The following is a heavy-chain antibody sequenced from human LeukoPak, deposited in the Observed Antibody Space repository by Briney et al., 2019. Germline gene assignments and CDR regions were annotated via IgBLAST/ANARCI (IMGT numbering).Heavy chain of an antibody. CDR1: GGSISSHY. V-gene: IGHV4-59*11. CDR2: IYYSGST. Sequence: SETLSLTCTVSGGSISSHYWSWIRQPPGKGLEWIGYIYYSGSTNYNPSLKSRVTISVDTSKNQFSLKLSSVTAADTAVYYCARRVGARGYFDYWGQGTLVTVSS. D-gene: IGHD1-26*01. CDR3: ARRVGARGYFDY. J-gene: IGHJ4*02.